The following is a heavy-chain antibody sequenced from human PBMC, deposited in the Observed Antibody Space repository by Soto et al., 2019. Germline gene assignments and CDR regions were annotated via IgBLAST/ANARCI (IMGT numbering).Heavy chain of an antibody. D-gene: IGHD3-10*01. CDR2: ISSNGGST. CDR3: ARDVLSRFGESYGMDV. Sequence: PVGSLRLSCAASGFTFSSYAMHWVRQAPGKGLEYVSAISSNGGSTYYANSVKRRFTISRDNSKNTLYLQMGSLRAEDMAVYYCARDVLSRFGESYGMDVWGQGTTVTVSS. J-gene: IGHJ6*02. CDR1: GFTFSSYA. V-gene: IGHV3-64*01.